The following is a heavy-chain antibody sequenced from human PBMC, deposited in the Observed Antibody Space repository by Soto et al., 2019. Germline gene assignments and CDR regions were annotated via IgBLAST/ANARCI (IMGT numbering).Heavy chain of an antibody. CDR1: GVSISSSNW. Sequence: SETLSLTCAVSGVSISSSNWWSWVRQPPGKGLEWIGEIYHSGSTNYNPSLKSRVTISVDKSKNQFSLKLSSVTAADTAVYYCARAGRGYCSGGSCYSGLHVMAVWGRGSTVIVSS. CDR3: ARAGRGYCSGGSCYSGLHVMAV. D-gene: IGHD2-15*01. CDR2: IYHSGST. J-gene: IGHJ6*02. V-gene: IGHV4-4*02.